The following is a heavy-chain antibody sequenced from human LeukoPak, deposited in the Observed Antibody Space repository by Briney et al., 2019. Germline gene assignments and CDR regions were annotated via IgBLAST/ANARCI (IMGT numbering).Heavy chain of an antibody. CDR2: INHSGST. D-gene: IGHD6-6*01. V-gene: IGHV4-34*01. CDR3: ARVSARIAARAYFDY. Sequence: PSETLSLTCAVYGGSFSGYYWSWIRQPPGKGLEWIGEINHSGSTNYNPSLKSRVTISVDTSKNQFSLKLSSVTAAGTAVYYCARVSARIAARAYFDYWGQGTLVTVSS. J-gene: IGHJ4*02. CDR1: GGSFSGYY.